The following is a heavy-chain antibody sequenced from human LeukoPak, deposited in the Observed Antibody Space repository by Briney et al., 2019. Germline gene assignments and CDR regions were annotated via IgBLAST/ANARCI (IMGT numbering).Heavy chain of an antibody. V-gene: IGHV3-21*01. Sequence: PGGSLRLSCAASGFSFSRYSMNWVRQAPGKGLEWVASIGSSSTYIYHLDSVKGRFTSSRDNAKNSLYLQMNSLRAEDSAVYYCAREVEAFDIWGQGTMVTVSS. CDR1: GFSFSRYS. D-gene: IGHD5-24*01. CDR3: AREVEAFDI. CDR2: IGSSSTYI. J-gene: IGHJ3*02.